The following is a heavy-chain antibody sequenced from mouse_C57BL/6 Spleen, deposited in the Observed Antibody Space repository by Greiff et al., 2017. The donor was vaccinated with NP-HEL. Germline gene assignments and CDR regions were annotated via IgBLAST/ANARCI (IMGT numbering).Heavy chain of an antibody. CDR2: INPNNGGT. V-gene: IGHV1-26*01. CDR1: GYTFTDYY. Sequence: VQLQQSGPELVKPGASVKISCKASGYTFTDYYMNWVKQSHGKSLEWIGDINPNNGGTSYNQKFKGKATLTVDKSSSTAYMELRSLTSEDSAVYYCANDYDGYYFDYWGQGTTLTVSS. J-gene: IGHJ2*01. D-gene: IGHD2-4*01. CDR3: ANDYDGYYFDY.